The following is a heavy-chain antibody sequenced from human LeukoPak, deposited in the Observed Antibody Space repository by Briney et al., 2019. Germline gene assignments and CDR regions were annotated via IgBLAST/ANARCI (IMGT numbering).Heavy chain of an antibody. CDR3: AVRRDGYGSKDY. CDR2: INPNSGGT. CDR1: GYTFTGYY. J-gene: IGHJ4*02. Sequence: ASVKVSCKASGYTFTGYYMHWVRQAPGQGLEWMGWINPNSGGTNYAQKFQGRVTMTRDTSISTAYMELSSLRSEDTAVYYCAVRRDGYGSKDYWGPGTLVTVSS. D-gene: IGHD5-24*01. V-gene: IGHV1-2*02.